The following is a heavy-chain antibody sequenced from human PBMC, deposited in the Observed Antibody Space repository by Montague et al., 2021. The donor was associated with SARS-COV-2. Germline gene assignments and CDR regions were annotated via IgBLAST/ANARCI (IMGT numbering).Heavy chain of an antibody. CDR2: SSI. CDR3: ARLTCNGGSCYSQFYFYYGLDV. Sequence: SSIYYSDLVKGRFTISIDNAKNLVYLQMDSLSVEDTAVYYFARLTCNGGSCYSQFYFYYGLDVWGQGTTVTVSS. J-gene: IGHJ6*01. D-gene: IGHD2-15*01. V-gene: IGHV3-21*01.